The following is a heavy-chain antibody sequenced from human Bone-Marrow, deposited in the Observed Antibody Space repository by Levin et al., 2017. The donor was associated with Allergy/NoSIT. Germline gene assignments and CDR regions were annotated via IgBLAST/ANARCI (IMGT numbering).Heavy chain of an antibody. D-gene: IGHD6-19*01. CDR3: ARGDHVAVSFDS. J-gene: IGHJ4*02. Sequence: SETLSLTCTVSGGSISSYYWSWIRQPAGKGREGIGRIYTSGSTNYNPSLKSRVTMSVDTSKNQCSLQLSSVPVAATAVCYCARGDHVAVSFDSSGPGTLVTVSS. V-gene: IGHV4-4*07. CDR2: IYTSGST. CDR1: GGSISSYY.